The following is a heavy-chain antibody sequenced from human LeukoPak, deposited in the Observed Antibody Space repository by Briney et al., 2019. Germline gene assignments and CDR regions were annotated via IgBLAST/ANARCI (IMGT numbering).Heavy chain of an antibody. J-gene: IGHJ4*02. CDR3: AKDPPRGRDYFDY. D-gene: IGHD1-26*01. V-gene: IGHV3-23*01. Sequence: PGGSLRLSCAASGFTFSSYAMSWFRQAPGKGLEWVSAISGSGGSTYYADPVKGRFTISRDNSKNTLYLQMNSLRAEDTAVYYCAKDPPRGRDYFDYWGLGTLVTVSS. CDR2: ISGSGGST. CDR1: GFTFSSYA.